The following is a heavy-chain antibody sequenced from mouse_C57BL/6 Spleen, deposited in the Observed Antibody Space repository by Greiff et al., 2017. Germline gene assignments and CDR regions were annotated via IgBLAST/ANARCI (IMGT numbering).Heavy chain of an antibody. CDR2: ISSGSGTI. CDR3: ARGLDY. Sequence: EVQLVESGGGLVKPGGSLKLSCAASGFTFSDYGMHWVRQAPEKGLEWVAYISSGSGTIYYADKVKGRFTISRDNAKNTLFLQLTSLRSEDTAMYYCARGLDYWGKGTTLTVSS. CDR1: GFTFSDYG. V-gene: IGHV5-17*01. J-gene: IGHJ2*01.